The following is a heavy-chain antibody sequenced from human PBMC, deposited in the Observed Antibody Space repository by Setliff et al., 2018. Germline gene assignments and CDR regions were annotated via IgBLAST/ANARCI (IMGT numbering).Heavy chain of an antibody. D-gene: IGHD6-13*01. J-gene: IGHJ6*03. V-gene: IGHV4-34*01. CDR2: INHSGST. Sequence: PSETLSLTCAVYGGSFSGYYWSWIRQPPGKGLEWIGEINHSGSTNYNPSLKSRVTISVDTSKNQFSLKLSSVTAADTAVYYCARAIAASFYYYYYYMDVWGKGTTVT. CDR1: GGSFSGYY. CDR3: ARAIAASFYYYYYYMDV.